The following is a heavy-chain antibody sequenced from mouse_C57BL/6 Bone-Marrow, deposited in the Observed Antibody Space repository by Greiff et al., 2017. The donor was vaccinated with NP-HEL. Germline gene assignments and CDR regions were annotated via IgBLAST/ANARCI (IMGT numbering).Heavy chain of an antibody. CDR2: IWRGGST. Sequence: QVQLKESGPGLVQPSQSLSITCTVSGFSLTSYGVHWVRQSPGKGLEWLGVIWRGGSTDYNAAFMSRLSITKDNTKSQVFFKMNSLQADDTAIYYCAKEEDYGSSPLAYWGQGTLVTVSA. CDR1: GFSLTSYG. CDR3: AKEEDYGSSPLAY. J-gene: IGHJ3*01. D-gene: IGHD1-1*01. V-gene: IGHV2-5*01.